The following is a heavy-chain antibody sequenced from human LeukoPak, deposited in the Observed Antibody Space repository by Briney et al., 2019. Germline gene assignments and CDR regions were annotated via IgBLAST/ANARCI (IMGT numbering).Heavy chain of an antibody. Sequence: SETLSLTCTVSGGSISSSSYYWGWIRQPPGKGLEWIGYIYFSGSTSYNPSLKSRVTISVDRSKNQFSLKLSSVAAADTAVYYCARSYDTNFDYWGQGTLVTVSS. V-gene: IGHV4-61*05. CDR3: ARSYDTNFDY. CDR2: IYFSGST. D-gene: IGHD3-3*01. J-gene: IGHJ4*02. CDR1: GGSISSSSYY.